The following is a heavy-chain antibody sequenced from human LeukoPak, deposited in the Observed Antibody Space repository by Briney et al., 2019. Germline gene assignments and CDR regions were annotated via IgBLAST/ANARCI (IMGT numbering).Heavy chain of an antibody. D-gene: IGHD1-26*01. V-gene: IGHV4-39*01. Sequence: SETLSLACTVSGGSISTSSDYWGWIRQPPGKGLEWIGSIYYSGSTYYNPSLKSRLTISVDTSKNQFSLKLRSVTAADSAVYYCARQGYTRTYPPWGQGTLVTVSS. CDR2: IYYSGST. J-gene: IGHJ5*02. CDR1: GGSISTSSDY. CDR3: ARQGYTRTYPP.